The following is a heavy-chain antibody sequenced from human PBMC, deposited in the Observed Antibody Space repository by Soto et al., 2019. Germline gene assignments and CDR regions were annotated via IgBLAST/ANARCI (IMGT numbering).Heavy chain of an antibody. J-gene: IGHJ4*02. CDR3: ASRDPGTSVDY. Sequence: KPSEILSLTCAVSGGSFTSNNWWTWVRQPPGQGLEWIGEIYRTGSTNYNPSVKSRVTISLDKSENQLSLKVTSLTAADTAVYYCASRDPGTSVDYWGQGTLVTVSS. V-gene: IGHV4-4*02. CDR2: IYRTGST. CDR1: GGSFTSNNW. D-gene: IGHD2-8*02.